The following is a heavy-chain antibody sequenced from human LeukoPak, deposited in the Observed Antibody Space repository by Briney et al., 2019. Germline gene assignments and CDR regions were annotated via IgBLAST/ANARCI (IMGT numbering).Heavy chain of an antibody. CDR2: ITGSGDTI. J-gene: IGHJ4*02. V-gene: IGHV3-48*03. CDR1: GFTFSSYE. CDR3: ARERTTIVSGTAIGAY. D-gene: IGHD4-11*01. Sequence: GGSLGLSCSASGFTFSSYEMNWVRQAPGKGLEWISYITGSGDTIYYADSVKGRFTISRDNAKNSLFLQMNSLTADDTAVYYCARERTTIVSGTAIGAYWGQGTLVTVSS.